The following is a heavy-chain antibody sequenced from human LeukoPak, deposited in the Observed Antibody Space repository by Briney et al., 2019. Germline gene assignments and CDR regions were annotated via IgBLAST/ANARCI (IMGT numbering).Heavy chain of an antibody. J-gene: IGHJ4*02. CDR3: AKHSFDSGDYFGE. V-gene: IGHV4-59*08. D-gene: IGHD3-22*01. CDR2: IYHSGST. CDR1: GDSISSYY. Sequence: PSETLSLTCTVSGDSISSYYWSWIRQPPGEGLEWIGFIYHSGSTNYNASLKSRVTISVDTSTNQFSLKMKSVTAADTAVYYCAKHSFDSGDYFGEWGQGTLVTVSS.